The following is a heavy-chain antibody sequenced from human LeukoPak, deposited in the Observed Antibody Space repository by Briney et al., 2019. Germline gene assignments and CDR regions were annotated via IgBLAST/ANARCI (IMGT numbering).Heavy chain of an antibody. CDR1: GFTFSSYA. CDR3: ARGTLNGYYYYYMDV. V-gene: IGHV3-23*01. J-gene: IGHJ6*03. CDR2: ISGSGGST. Sequence: GGSLRLSCAASGFTFSSYAMSWVRQAPGKGLEWVSAISGSGGSTYYADSVKGRSTISRDNSKNTLFLQMNSLRAEDTAVYYCARGTLNGYYYYYMDVWGKGTTVTVSS. D-gene: IGHD2-2*01.